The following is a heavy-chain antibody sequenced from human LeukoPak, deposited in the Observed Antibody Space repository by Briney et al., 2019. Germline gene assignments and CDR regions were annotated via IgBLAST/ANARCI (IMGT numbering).Heavy chain of an antibody. Sequence: TSVKVSCKASGFTFSSSAVQWVRQARGQRLEWTGWIVVGSGNTNYAQKFQERVTITRDMSTSTAYMELSSLRSEDTAVYYCAADRHCKSPRCYPYNFDYWGQGTLVTVSS. CDR3: AADRHCKSPRCYPYNFDY. CDR2: IVVGSGNT. V-gene: IGHV1-58*01. J-gene: IGHJ4*02. CDR1: GFTFSSSA. D-gene: IGHD2/OR15-2a*01.